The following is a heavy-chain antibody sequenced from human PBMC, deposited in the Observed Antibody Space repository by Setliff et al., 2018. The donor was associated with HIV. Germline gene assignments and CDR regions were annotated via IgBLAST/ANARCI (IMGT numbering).Heavy chain of an antibody. CDR3: ARGLDYGNYVRYFDY. Sequence: LRLSCAASGFTFSSYSMNWVRQAPGKGLEWVSFISRTSSYIYYADSLRGRFTISRDNAKNSLYLQMNSLRAEDTAVYYCARGLDYGNYVRYFDYWGQGTLVTVSS. J-gene: IGHJ4*02. CDR2: ISRTSSYI. V-gene: IGHV3-21*01. CDR1: GFTFSSYS. D-gene: IGHD4-17*01.